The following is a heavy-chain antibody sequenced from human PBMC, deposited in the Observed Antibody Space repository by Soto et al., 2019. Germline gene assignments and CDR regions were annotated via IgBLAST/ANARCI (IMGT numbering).Heavy chain of an antibody. V-gene: IGHV4-30-4*08. CDR3: ARALVGATFQNWFDP. Sequence: SETLSLTCAVYGGSFSDHYWSWIRQTPGKGLEWIGYIYYSGSTYYNPSLKSRVTISVDTSKNQFSLKLSSVTAADTAVYYCARALVGATFQNWFDPWGQGTLVTVSS. J-gene: IGHJ5*02. D-gene: IGHD1-26*01. CDR2: IYYSGST. CDR1: GGSFSDHY.